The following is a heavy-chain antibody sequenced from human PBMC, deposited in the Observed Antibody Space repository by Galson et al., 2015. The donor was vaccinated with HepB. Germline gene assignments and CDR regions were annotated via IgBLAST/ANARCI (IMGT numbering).Heavy chain of an antibody. J-gene: IGHJ5*02. Sequence: ETLSLTCAVHGGSFSANYWSWIRQPPGKGLEWIGEINHSGSTNYNPSLKSRVIISVDTLRNRFSLKLRSVTAADTAVYYCARAVYYDFWNGFGPWGQGTLVTVSS. CDR2: INHSGST. CDR1: GGSFSANY. D-gene: IGHD3-3*01. V-gene: IGHV4-34*01. CDR3: ARAVYYDFWNGFGP.